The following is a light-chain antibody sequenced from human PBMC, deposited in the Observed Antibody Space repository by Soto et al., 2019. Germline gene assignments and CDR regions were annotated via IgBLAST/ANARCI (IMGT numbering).Light chain of an antibody. Sequence: QSALTQPDSVSGSPGQSITISCTGTSSDVGGYNYVSWYQQQPGKAPKLMIDEVSNRPSRVSNRFSGSKSGNTASLTISGLQAEDEADYYCSSYTSSSTLGVFGTGTKVTVL. CDR1: SSDVGGYNY. J-gene: IGLJ1*01. V-gene: IGLV2-14*01. CDR3: SSYTSSSTLGV. CDR2: EVS.